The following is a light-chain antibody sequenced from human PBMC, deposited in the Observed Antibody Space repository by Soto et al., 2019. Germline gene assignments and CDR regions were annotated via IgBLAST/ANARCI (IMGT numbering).Light chain of an antibody. V-gene: IGLV2-23*02. CDR1: SSDVGSYNV. CDR2: DVT. Sequence: QSALTQPASVSGSPGQSITISCTGTSSDVGSYNVVSWYQHHPGKAPKLMIYDVTKRPSGVSNRFSGSKSGNTASLTISGLQAEDEADYYCCSYAGSSTYVLGTGTKLTVL. J-gene: IGLJ1*01. CDR3: CSYAGSSTYV.